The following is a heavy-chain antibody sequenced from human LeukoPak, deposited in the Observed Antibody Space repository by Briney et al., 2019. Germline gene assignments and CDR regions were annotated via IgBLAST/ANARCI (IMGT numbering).Heavy chain of an antibody. D-gene: IGHD6-6*01. CDR2: IYYSGST. CDR1: GGSISSYY. CDR3: ARVASSSSDDAFDI. V-gene: IGHV4-30-4*08. J-gene: IGHJ3*02. Sequence: PSETLSLTCTVSGGSISSYYWSWIRQPPGKGLEWIGYIYYSGSTYYNPSLKSRVTISVDTSKNQFSLKLSSVTVADTAVYYCARVASSSSDDAFDIWGRGTMVTVSS.